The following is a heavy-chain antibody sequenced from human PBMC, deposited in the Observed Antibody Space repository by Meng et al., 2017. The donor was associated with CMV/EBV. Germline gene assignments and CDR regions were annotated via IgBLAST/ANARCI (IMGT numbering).Heavy chain of an antibody. D-gene: IGHD6-19*01. J-gene: IGHJ6*02. V-gene: IGHV3-49*04. CDR1: AFTFGDYA. Sequence: GESLKISCTASAFTFGDYAMSWVRQAPGKGLEWVGFIRSKAYGGTTEYAASVKGRFTISRDDSKSIAYLQMNSLKTEDTAVYYCTPGAVAGGEYYYYGMDVWGQGTTVTVSS. CDR3: TPGAVAGGEYYYYGMDV. CDR2: IRSKAYGGTT.